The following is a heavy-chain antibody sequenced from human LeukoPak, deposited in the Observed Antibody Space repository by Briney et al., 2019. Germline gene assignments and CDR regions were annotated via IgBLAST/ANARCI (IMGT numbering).Heavy chain of an antibody. Sequence: PGGSLRLSCAASGFTFSSYSMNWVRQAPGKGLEWVSSISSSSSYIYYADSVKGRFTISRDNAKNSLYLQMNSLRAEDTAVYYCAREPGIAAAGTDDAFDIWGQGTMVTVSS. D-gene: IGHD6-13*01. J-gene: IGHJ3*02. CDR2: ISSSSSYI. CDR3: AREPGIAAAGTDDAFDI. CDR1: GFTFSSYS. V-gene: IGHV3-21*01.